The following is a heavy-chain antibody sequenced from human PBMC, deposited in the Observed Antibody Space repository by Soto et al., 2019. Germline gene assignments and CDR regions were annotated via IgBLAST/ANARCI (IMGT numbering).Heavy chain of an antibody. CDR2: ISYDGINK. J-gene: IGHJ6*02. Sequence: GGSLRLSCAACGFTFSSYSMHWVRQAPCKGLEWVAVISYDGINKYYAASVKGRFTISRDNSKTTLYLQINSLRAEDTSVYYCARARNYYGSGSYYHSPMDVWGQRNTIAVSS. V-gene: IGHV3-30-3*01. D-gene: IGHD3-10*01. CDR1: GFTFSSYS. CDR3: ARARNYYGSGSYYHSPMDV.